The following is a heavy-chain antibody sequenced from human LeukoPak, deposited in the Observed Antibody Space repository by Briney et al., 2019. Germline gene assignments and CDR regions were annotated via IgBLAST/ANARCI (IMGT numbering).Heavy chain of an antibody. D-gene: IGHD2-2*01. V-gene: IGHV3-21*01. J-gene: IGHJ5*02. Sequence: PGGSLRLSCAASGFTLSNYDMNWVRQAPGKGLEWVSSISTSSRYIYYKDSVRGRFTISRDDAKNSLYLEMNSLRAEDTAVYYCARADCSNSTCYLRRSWFDPWGQGTLATVSS. CDR3: ARADCSNSTCYLRRSWFDP. CDR2: ISTSSRYI. CDR1: GFTLSNYD.